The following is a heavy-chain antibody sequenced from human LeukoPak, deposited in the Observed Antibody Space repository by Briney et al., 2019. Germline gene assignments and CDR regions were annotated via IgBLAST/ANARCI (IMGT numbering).Heavy chain of an antibody. CDR1: GYTFSNYV. D-gene: IGHD6-19*01. V-gene: IGHV7-4-1*02. J-gene: IGHJ4*02. Sequence: ASVKVSCKASGYTFSNYVMTWVRQAPGQGFEWMGWINTNTGNPTYAQDFTGRFVFSLDTSVSTAYLQISSLKAEDTAVYYCARTSTHSSGWFRVPPLFDYWGQGTLVTVSS. CDR3: ARTSTHSSGWFRVPPLFDY. CDR2: INTNTGNP.